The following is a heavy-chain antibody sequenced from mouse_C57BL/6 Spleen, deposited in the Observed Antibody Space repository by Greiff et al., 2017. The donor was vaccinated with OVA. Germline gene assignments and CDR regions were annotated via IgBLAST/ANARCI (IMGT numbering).Heavy chain of an antibody. D-gene: IGHD1-1*01. V-gene: IGHV1-52*01. Sequence: QVQLQQPGAELVRPGSSVKLSCKASGYTFTSYWMHWVKQRPVQGLEWIGNIDPSDSETNYNQKFKDKATLTVDKSSSTAYMQLSSLTSEDSAVYYCARTGSSYWYFDGWGTGTTVT. J-gene: IGHJ1*03. CDR2: IDPSDSET. CDR1: GYTFTSYW. CDR3: ARTGSSYWYFDG.